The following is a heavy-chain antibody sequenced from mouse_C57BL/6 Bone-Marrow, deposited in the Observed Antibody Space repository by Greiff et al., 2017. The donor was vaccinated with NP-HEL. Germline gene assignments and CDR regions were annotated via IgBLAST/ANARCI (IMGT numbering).Heavy chain of an antibody. V-gene: IGHV1-26*01. CDR2: INPNNGGT. CDR3: AGDEGGPWFAY. CDR1: GYTFTDYY. Sequence: VQLKQSGPELVKPGASVKISCKASGYTFTDYYMNWVKQSHGKSLEWIGDINPNNGGTSYNQKFKGKATLTVDKSSSTAYMELRSLTSEDSAVYYCAGDEGGPWFAYWGQGTLVTVSA. J-gene: IGHJ3*01.